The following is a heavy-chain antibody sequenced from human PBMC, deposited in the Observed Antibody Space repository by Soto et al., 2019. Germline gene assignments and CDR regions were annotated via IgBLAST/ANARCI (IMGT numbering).Heavy chain of an antibody. Sequence: QVQMVESGGGVVQPGRSLRLSCAASGFTFSDYGIHWVRQAPGKGLEWVAIIWYDGRNEFYADSVKGRFTVSRDNYKNTVYLEMKRLGAGDTAVYYCERDQRVLHYYIDDWGTGTAVTVSS. V-gene: IGHV3-33*01. CDR1: GFTFSDYG. J-gene: IGHJ6*03. CDR2: IWYDGRNE. CDR3: ERDQRVLHYYIDD.